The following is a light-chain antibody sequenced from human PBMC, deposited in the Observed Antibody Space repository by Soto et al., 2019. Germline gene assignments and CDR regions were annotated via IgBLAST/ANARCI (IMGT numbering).Light chain of an antibody. CDR1: SSDVGAYNS. CDR2: EVS. J-gene: IGLJ2*01. CDR3: ASYRMRNTL. V-gene: IGLV2-14*01. Sequence: QSALTQPASVSGSPGQSITISCTGTSSDVGAYNSVSWYQQYPGKAPKLMIYEVSNRPSGVSDRFSASKSGNTASLTISGLQPEDEADYYCASYRMRNTLFGGGTKLTVL.